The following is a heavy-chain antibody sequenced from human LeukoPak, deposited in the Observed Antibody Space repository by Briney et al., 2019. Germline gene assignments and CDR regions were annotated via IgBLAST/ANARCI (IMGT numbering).Heavy chain of an antibody. CDR3: ARGAGVFAY. Sequence: PSETLSLTCAVYGGSFSGYYWSWIRQPPGKGLEWIGEINHSGSTNYNPSLKSRVTISVDTSKNQFSLKLSSVTAADTAVYYCARGAGVFAYWGQGTLVTVSS. V-gene: IGHV4-34*01. D-gene: IGHD7-27*01. CDR2: INHSGST. CDR1: GGSFSGYY. J-gene: IGHJ4*02.